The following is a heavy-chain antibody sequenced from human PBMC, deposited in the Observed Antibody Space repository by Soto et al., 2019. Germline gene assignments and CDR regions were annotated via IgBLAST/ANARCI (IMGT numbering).Heavy chain of an antibody. CDR3: ARAPQRRGYGRQFFGH. CDR2: IWDDGSNK. CDR1: GFRFSNYG. V-gene: IGHV3-33*01. J-gene: IGHJ5*02. D-gene: IGHD5-12*01. Sequence: LRLSCAASGFRFSNYGMHWVRQPPGKGLEWVAVIWDDGSNKYYEDSVKGRFTISRDNSRNILYLELNSLRVEDTAVYYCARAPQRRGYGRQFFGHSGQGTLVTVS.